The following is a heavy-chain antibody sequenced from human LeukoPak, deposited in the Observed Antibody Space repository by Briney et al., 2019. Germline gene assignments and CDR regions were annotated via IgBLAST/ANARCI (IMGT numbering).Heavy chain of an antibody. CDR2: IYPGDSDT. J-gene: IGHJ4*02. CDR1: GYSFATSW. D-gene: IGHD1-26*01. CDR3: ARRKEWELSL. V-gene: IGHV5-51*01. Sequence: GESLKISCKGSGYSFATSWIGWVRQMPGKGLEWMGIIYPGDSDTRYSPSFQGQVTISADKSISTAYLQWSSLKASDTAMYYCARRKEWELSLWGQGTLVTVSS.